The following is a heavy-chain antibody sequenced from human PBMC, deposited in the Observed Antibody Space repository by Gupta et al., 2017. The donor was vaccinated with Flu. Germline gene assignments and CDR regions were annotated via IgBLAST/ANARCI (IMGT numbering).Heavy chain of an antibody. V-gene: IGHV3-74*01. J-gene: IGHJ4*02. Sequence: AASGFTFSNYWMNWVRQAPGKGLVWVARVNSYGSTTAYADAVKGRFTISRDNARNTLFLQMKSLRVEDTGVYYCAREASAWRGFDYWGQGALVTVSS. CDR3: AREASAWRGFDY. D-gene: IGHD3-10*01. CDR2: VNSYGSTT. CDR1: GFTFSNYW.